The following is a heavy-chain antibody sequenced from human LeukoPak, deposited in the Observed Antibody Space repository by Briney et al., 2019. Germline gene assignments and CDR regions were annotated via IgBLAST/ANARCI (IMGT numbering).Heavy chain of an antibody. CDR1: GGSISSGGYY. Sequence: SQTLSLTCTVSGGSISSGGYYWSWIRQHPGKGLEWIGYIYYSGSTYYNPSLKSRVTISVDTSKNQFSLKLSSVTAADTAVYYCARDQDTAMVGLDYWGPGTLVTASS. D-gene: IGHD5-18*01. CDR3: ARDQDTAMVGLDY. J-gene: IGHJ4*02. CDR2: IYYSGST. V-gene: IGHV4-31*03.